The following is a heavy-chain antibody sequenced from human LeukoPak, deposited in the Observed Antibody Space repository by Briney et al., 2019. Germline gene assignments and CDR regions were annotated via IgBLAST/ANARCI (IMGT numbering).Heavy chain of an antibody. J-gene: IGHJ4*02. Sequence: IPPGGAPRLSCGAPCFTVRKNYNTLGRRAPREGLGWGSSFYSGGSSYYADSVKGRFIISRDSSTDTLYLQMNSLRVEDTAVYFCARDRGYGYGFFDYWGQGTLVTVSS. CDR2: FYSGGSS. CDR1: CFTVRKNY. CDR3: ARDRGYGYGFFDY. V-gene: IGHV3-53*01. D-gene: IGHD5-18*01.